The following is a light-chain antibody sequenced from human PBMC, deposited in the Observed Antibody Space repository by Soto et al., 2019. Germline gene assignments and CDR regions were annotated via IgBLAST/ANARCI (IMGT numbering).Light chain of an antibody. CDR2: AAS. Sequence: DLQLTQSPSSLSASVGDKVTITCRASQSIRSYLNWVQQKPGKAPKLLIYAASSLQSGVPSRFSGSGSGTDFTLTISSLQPEDFATYYCQQSYSTPRTFGQGTKVDIK. CDR3: QQSYSTPRT. CDR1: QSIRSY. J-gene: IGKJ1*01. V-gene: IGKV1-39*01.